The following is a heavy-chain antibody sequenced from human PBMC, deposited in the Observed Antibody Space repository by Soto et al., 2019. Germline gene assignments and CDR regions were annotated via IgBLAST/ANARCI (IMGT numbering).Heavy chain of an antibody. D-gene: IGHD4-17*01. Sequence: GGSLRLSCAASGFTFSSYGMSWVRQAPGQGLEYVSAISNSGGNTYYADSVKGRFTISRDNSKNTLYLQMNNLRVEDTALYYCACGEGRKGPATRFDYWGQGTLVTVSS. J-gene: IGHJ4*02. CDR2: ISNSGGNT. CDR3: ACGEGRKGPATRFDY. CDR1: GFTFSSYG. V-gene: IGHV3-23*01.